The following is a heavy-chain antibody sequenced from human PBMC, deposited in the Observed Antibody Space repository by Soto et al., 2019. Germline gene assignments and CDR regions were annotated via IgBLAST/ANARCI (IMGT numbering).Heavy chain of an antibody. CDR1: GFTFSSYA. CDR3: AKYEGYPEGSIYDYVWGSYRRDYYYGMDV. V-gene: IGHV3-23*01. J-gene: IGHJ6*02. D-gene: IGHD3-16*02. CDR2: ISGSGGST. Sequence: PGGSLRLSCAASGFTFSSYAMSWVRQAPGKGLEWVSAISGSGGSTYYADSVKGRFTISRDNSKNTLYLQMNSLRAEDTAVYYCAKYEGYPEGSIYDYVWGSYRRDYYYGMDVWGQGTTVTVSS.